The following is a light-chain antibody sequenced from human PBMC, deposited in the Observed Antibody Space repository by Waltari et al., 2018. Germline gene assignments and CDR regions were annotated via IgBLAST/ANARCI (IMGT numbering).Light chain of an antibody. CDR2: TNI. J-gene: IGLJ1*01. CDR1: SSNLGTGYD. CDR3: QSFDISLNGAV. V-gene: IGLV1-40*01. Sequence: QSVLTQPPSVSGAPGQRVTISCTGGSSNLGTGYDVHWYQQLPGTAPKLLIYTNIYRPAGVPGRCSGSKSGTSASLIIAGLQAEDAADYYCQSFDISLNGAVFGAGTKVTVL.